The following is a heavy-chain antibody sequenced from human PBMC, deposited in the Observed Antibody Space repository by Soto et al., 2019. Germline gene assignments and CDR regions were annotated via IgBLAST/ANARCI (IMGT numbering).Heavy chain of an antibody. V-gene: IGHV3-9*01. J-gene: IGHJ4*01. CDR1: GFTFDVYA. CDR2: ISWNSGSI. D-gene: IGHD3-22*01. Sequence: PGGSLRLSCAASGFTFDVYAMYWVRQAPGKGLEWVSGISWNSGSIVYADSVKGRFTISRDNVKNSLYLQMNSLRAEDTALYYCAKVDSSGPRGAFDYWGHGTLVTVSS. CDR3: AKVDSSGPRGAFDY.